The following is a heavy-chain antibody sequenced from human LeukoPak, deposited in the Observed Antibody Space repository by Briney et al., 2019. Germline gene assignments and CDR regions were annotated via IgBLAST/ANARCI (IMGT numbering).Heavy chain of an antibody. V-gene: IGHV4-59*08. CDR1: GGSISSYY. CDR2: IYYSGST. Sequence: SETLSLTCTVSGGSISSYYWSWIRQPPGKGLEWIGYIYYSGSTNYNPSLKSRVTISVDTSKTQFSLKLSSVTAADTAVYYCARGGYYYVLDAFDIWGQGTMVTVSS. D-gene: IGHD3-10*02. CDR3: ARGGYYYVLDAFDI. J-gene: IGHJ3*02.